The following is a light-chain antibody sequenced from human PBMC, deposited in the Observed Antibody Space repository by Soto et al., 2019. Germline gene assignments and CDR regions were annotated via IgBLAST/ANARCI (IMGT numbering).Light chain of an antibody. CDR3: SSYSSSNTPVL. CDR2: EVS. CDR1: SSDVGAYNY. V-gene: IGLV2-14*01. J-gene: IGLJ2*01. Sequence: QSALTQPASVSGSPGQSITISCTGTSSDVGAYNYVSWYQQHPGRAAKLMIYEVSDRPSGISNRFSGSKSGNTASLTISGLQAGDEADYYCSSYSSSNTPVLFGGGTQLTVL.